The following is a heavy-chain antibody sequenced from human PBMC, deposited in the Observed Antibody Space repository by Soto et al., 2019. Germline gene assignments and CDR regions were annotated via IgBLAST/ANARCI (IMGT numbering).Heavy chain of an antibody. J-gene: IGHJ4*01. V-gene: IGHV3-48*01. CDR3: ARAPLNYDSSGYHFDY. Sequence: EVQVVESGGGLVQPGGSLRLSCAASGFTFITYSMNWVRQAPGKGLEWVSYISSSSSTIHYADSVKGRFTISRDNAKNSLYLQMNSLRAEDTAVYYCARAPLNYDSSGYHFDYWGHGTLVTVSS. CDR2: ISSSSSTI. D-gene: IGHD3-22*01. CDR1: GFTFITYS.